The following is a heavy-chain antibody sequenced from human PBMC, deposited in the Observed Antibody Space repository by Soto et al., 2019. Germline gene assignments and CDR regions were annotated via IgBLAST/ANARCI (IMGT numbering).Heavy chain of an antibody. Sequence: EVQLVESGGGLVQPGGSLRLSCAASGFTFSSYWMHWVRQAPGKGLVWVSRIDSDGITTTYADFVKGRFIVSRDNAKNTMYLHMTSLTAEETAVYYCARLYYFDYGGQGTLFIVSS. CDR1: GFTFSSYW. V-gene: IGHV3-74*01. CDR2: IDSDGITT. CDR3: ARLYYFDY. J-gene: IGHJ4*02.